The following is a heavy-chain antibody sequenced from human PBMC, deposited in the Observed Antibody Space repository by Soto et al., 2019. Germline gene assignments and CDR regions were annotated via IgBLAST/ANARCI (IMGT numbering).Heavy chain of an antibody. Sequence: EVQLLESGGGLVQPGGSLRLSCAASGFSFRNYAMSWARQAPGKGREWISTLTGSSSNIYYADSVKGRFAISRDNSRNTLYLQMNSLTAEDTAVYYCANGRATYGLLTHDYWGQGTLVTVSS. V-gene: IGHV3-23*01. J-gene: IGHJ4*02. CDR3: ANGRATYGLLTHDY. D-gene: IGHD3-10*01. CDR1: GFSFRNYA. CDR2: LTGSSSNI.